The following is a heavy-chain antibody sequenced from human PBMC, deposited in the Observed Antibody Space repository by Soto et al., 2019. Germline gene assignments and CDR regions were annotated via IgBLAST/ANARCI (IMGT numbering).Heavy chain of an antibody. V-gene: IGHV1-69*01. CDR2: LIPIFGTA. CDR1: GGTFSSYA. D-gene: IGHD2-2*01. Sequence: QVQLVQSGAEVKKPGSSVKVSCKASGGTFSSYAISWVRQAPGQGLEWMGGLIPIFGTANYAQKFQGRVTITADESTSTAYMELSSLRSEDTAVYYCARARAAAMGYYYYGMDVWGQGTTVTVSS. CDR3: ARARAAAMGYYYYGMDV. J-gene: IGHJ6*02.